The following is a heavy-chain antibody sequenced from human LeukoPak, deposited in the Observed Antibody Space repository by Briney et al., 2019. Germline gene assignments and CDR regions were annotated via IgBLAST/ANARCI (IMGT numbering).Heavy chain of an antibody. V-gene: IGHV1-18*01. J-gene: IGHJ5*02. Sequence: GASVKVSCKASGYTFTSYGISWVRQAPGQGLEWMGWISAYNGNTNHAQKLQGRVTMTTDTSTSTAYMELRSLRSDDTAVYYCARDGNNMITFGGSWFDPWGQGTLVTVSS. D-gene: IGHD3-16*01. CDR1: GYTFTSYG. CDR3: ARDGNNMITFGGSWFDP. CDR2: ISAYNGNT.